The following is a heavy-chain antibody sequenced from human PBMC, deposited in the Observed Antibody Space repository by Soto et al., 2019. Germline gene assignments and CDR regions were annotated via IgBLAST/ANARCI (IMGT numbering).Heavy chain of an antibody. CDR2: ISAYNGNT. CDR3: ARVGYCSSTSCYTDYYYYGMDV. D-gene: IGHD2-2*02. Sequence: ASGQVSCKAPGYTFTSCGISWARQAPGQRLEWMGWISAYNGNTNYAQKLQGRVTMTTDTSTSTAYMELRSLRSDDTAVYYCARVGYCSSTSCYTDYYYYGMDVWGQGTTVTVSS. J-gene: IGHJ6*02. CDR1: GYTFTSCG. V-gene: IGHV1-18*01.